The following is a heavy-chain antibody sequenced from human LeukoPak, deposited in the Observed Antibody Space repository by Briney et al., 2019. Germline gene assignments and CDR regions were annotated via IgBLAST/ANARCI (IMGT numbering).Heavy chain of an antibody. CDR3: ARAEYSSSSSSFDY. J-gene: IGHJ4*02. D-gene: IGHD6-6*01. CDR1: GFTFSSYW. V-gene: IGHV3-74*03. CDR2: INSDGSTT. Sequence: GGSLRLSCAASGFTFSSYWMHWVRQAPGKGLVWVSRINSDGSTTTYADSVKGRFTISRDNAKNTLYLQMNSLRAEDTAVYYCARAEYSSSSSSFDYWGQGTLVTVSS.